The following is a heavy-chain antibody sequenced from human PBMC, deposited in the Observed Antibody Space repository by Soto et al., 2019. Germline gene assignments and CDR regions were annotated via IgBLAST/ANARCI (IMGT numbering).Heavy chain of an antibody. V-gene: IGHV4-4*07. CDR2: IYTSGST. J-gene: IGHJ4*02. CDR3: ARDIYYDSSGYSPFDY. Sequence: SETLSLTCTVSGGSISSYYWSWIRQPAGKGLEWIGRIYTSGSTNYNPSLKSRVTMSVDTSKNQFSLKLSSVTAADTAVYYCARDIYYDSSGYSPFDYWGQGTLVTVSS. D-gene: IGHD3-22*01. CDR1: GGSISSYY.